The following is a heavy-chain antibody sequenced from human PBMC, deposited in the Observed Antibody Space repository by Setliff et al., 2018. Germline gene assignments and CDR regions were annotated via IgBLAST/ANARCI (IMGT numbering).Heavy chain of an antibody. D-gene: IGHD6-13*01. CDR3: ARDEGSSYFYGMDV. CDR1: GGSISSYY. CDR2: IYYSGST. J-gene: IGHJ6*02. V-gene: IGHV4-59*01. Sequence: PSETLSLTCTASGGSISSYYWSWIRQPPGKGLEWIGYIYYSGSTNYNPSLKSRVTISVDTSKNQFSLKLSSVTVADTAVYYCARDEGSSYFYGMDVWGQGTTVTVSS.